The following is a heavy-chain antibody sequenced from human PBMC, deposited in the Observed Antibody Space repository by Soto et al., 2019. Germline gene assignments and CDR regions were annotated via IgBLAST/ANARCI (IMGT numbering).Heavy chain of an antibody. CDR1: GFSLTTRPVG. J-gene: IGHJ4*02. CDR3: AHTVQPRVIDY. V-gene: IGHV2-5*02. CDR2: IYWDDDK. Sequence: SGPTLVNPTQTLTLTCTFSGFSLTTRPVGVGWIRQPPGKALEWLALIYWDDDKRYSPSLESRLTITKDTSKNQVVLTMTNMDPVDTATYYCAHTVQPRVIDYWGQGTLVTVSS. D-gene: IGHD3-10*01.